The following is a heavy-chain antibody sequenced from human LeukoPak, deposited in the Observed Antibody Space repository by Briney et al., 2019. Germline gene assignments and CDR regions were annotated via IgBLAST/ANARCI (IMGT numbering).Heavy chain of an antibody. Sequence: GGSLRLSCAASGFTFSSYWMSWVRQAPGKGLEWVSVIYSGGSTYYADSVKGRFTISRDNSKNTLYLQMNSLRAEDTAVYYCATSIAARLYYYYYMDVWGKGTTVTVSS. V-gene: IGHV3-53*01. D-gene: IGHD6-6*01. CDR3: ATSIAARLYYYYYMDV. J-gene: IGHJ6*03. CDR2: IYSGGST. CDR1: GFTFSSYW.